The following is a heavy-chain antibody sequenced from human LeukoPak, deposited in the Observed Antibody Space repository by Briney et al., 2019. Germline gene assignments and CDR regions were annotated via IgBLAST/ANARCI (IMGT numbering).Heavy chain of an antibody. V-gene: IGHV4-59*01. Sequence: PSETLSLTCTVSGGSISSYYWTWIRQPPGKALEWIGYIYYSGRTSYNPSLKSRVTMSVDTSKNQFSLKLSSVTAADTAVYYCARDGNPWNLNVWGRGALVTVSS. CDR2: IYYSGRT. J-gene: IGHJ2*01. D-gene: IGHD1-14*01. CDR1: GGSISSYY. CDR3: ARDGNPWNLNV.